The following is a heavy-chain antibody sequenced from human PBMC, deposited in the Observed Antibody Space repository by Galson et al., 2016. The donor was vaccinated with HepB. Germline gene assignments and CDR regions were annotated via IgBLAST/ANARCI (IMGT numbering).Heavy chain of an antibody. Sequence: SLRLSCAVSGFVFSSVVMFWVRRAPGKGLEFVSAIGSDGRSTHYADSLRGRFTVSRENSKNMLYLQMSSLRAKDTAVYYCGKYEFDYWGQGTLVTVSS. CDR2: IGSDGRST. CDR1: GFVFSSVV. V-gene: IGHV3-64D*09. D-gene: IGHD3-3*01. CDR3: GKYEFDY. J-gene: IGHJ4*02.